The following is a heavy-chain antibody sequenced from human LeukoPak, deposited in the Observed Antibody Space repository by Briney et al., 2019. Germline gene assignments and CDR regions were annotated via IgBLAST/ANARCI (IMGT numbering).Heavy chain of an antibody. CDR3: AKGPRGFGELLSWFDP. V-gene: IGHV3-74*01. Sequence: GGSLRLSCVASGFTFRKYWLHWVRQAPGKGLEWVSRINPDDESTSYADSVRGRFTISRDNAKNSLYLQMNSLRAEDTALYYCAKGPRGFGELLSWFDPWGQGTLVTVSS. D-gene: IGHD3-10*01. CDR1: GFTFRKYW. J-gene: IGHJ5*02. CDR2: INPDDEST.